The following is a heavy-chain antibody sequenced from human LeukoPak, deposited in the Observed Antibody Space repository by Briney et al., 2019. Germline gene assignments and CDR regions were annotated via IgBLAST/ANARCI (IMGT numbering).Heavy chain of an antibody. CDR3: ARHKTTEAMDV. J-gene: IGHJ6*03. Sequence: GGSLRLSCEASGFTFSSYNMNWVRQAPGKRLEWVSSITSSSSYVFYADSVKGRFTISRDNAKNSLYLQMNSLRAEDTAVYYCARHKTTEAMDVWGKGTTVTVSS. D-gene: IGHD4-17*01. CDR1: GFTFSSYN. CDR2: ITSSSSYV. V-gene: IGHV3-21*01.